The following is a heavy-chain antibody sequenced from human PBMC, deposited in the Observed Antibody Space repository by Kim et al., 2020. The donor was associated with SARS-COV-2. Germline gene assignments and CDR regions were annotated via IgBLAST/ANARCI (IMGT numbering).Heavy chain of an antibody. J-gene: IGHJ2*01. Sequence: SETLSLTCTVSGGSISSSSYYWGWIRQPPGKGLEWIGSIYYSGSTYYNPSLKSRVTISVDTSKNQFSLKLSSVTAADTAVYYCARPGTTGPRRGWYFDLWGRGTLVTVSS. D-gene: IGHD2-2*01. V-gene: IGHV4-39*01. CDR3: ARPGTTGPRRGWYFDL. CDR2: IYYSGST. CDR1: GGSISSSSYY.